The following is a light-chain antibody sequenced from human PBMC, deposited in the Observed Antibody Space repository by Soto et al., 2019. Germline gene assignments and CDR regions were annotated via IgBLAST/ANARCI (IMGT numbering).Light chain of an antibody. CDR1: QSVSSSN. J-gene: IGKJ2*01. CDR3: QQYGSSTYT. Sequence: EIVLTQSPGTLSLSPGERATLSCRASQSVSSSNLAWYQQEPGQAPRLLIYGTSSRATGIPDRFSGSGSGTDFTLTISRLEPEDFGVYYCQQYGSSTYTFGQGTKLEIK. V-gene: IGKV3-20*01. CDR2: GTS.